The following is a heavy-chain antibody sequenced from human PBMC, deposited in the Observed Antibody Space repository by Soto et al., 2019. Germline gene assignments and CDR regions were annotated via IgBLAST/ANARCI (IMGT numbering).Heavy chain of an antibody. V-gene: IGHV2-5*01. CDR2: IYWSGDE. Sequence: QMTLKESGPTLVKPTQTLTLTCSFSGFSFSTSGVGVGWVRQPPGKALEWLALIYWSGDEHYRASLKSRLTITKDTSKNQVVLIMTNMDPVDTATYHCARGVATLPVFAFDVWGQGTTVTVSS. CDR1: GFSFSTSGVG. J-gene: IGHJ3*01. D-gene: IGHD6-6*01. CDR3: ARGVATLPVFAFDV.